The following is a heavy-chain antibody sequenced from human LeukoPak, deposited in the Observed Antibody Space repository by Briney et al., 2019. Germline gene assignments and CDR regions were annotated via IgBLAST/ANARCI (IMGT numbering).Heavy chain of an antibody. CDR1: GGSISTYY. J-gene: IGHJ4*02. V-gene: IGHV4-59*01. Sequence: SETLSLTCTVSGGSISTYYWNWIRQPPGKGLEWIGYTFNNGRTSYNSSLKSRVTISVDTSKNQFSLNLRSVTAADTAVYYCARVGVSMVRGVTYYFDYWGQGTLVTVSS. CDR2: TFNNGRT. CDR3: ARVGVSMVRGVTYYFDY. D-gene: IGHD3-10*01.